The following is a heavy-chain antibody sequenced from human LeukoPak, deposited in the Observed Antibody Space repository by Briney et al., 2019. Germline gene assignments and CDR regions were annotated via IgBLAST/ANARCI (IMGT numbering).Heavy chain of an antibody. D-gene: IGHD3-10*01. Sequence: ASVRVSCKASGYTFSSFGISWVRQAPGQRLEWMGWISAYNGNTNYAQKLQGRVTMTTDTSTSTAYMELRSLRSDDTAVYYCARVLLWFGEVTYGMDVWGQGTTVTVSS. CDR2: ISAYNGNT. CDR3: ARVLLWFGEVTYGMDV. CDR1: GYTFSSFG. V-gene: IGHV1-18*01. J-gene: IGHJ6*02.